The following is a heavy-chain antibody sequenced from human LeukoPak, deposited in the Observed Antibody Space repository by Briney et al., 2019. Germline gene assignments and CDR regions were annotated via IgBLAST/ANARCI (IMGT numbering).Heavy chain of an antibody. CDR1: GFIFRNYA. CDR3: AKWGDYDILTGYYVSDF. D-gene: IGHD3-9*01. Sequence: GGSLRLSCAASGFIFRNYAMSWVRQAPGKGLEWVSAITGSGDTTHYADSVKGRFTISRDNSKNTLYVEMNTLRAEDTAVYYCAKWGDYDILTGYYVSDFWGQGTLVTVSS. CDR2: ITGSGDTT. J-gene: IGHJ4*02. V-gene: IGHV3-23*01.